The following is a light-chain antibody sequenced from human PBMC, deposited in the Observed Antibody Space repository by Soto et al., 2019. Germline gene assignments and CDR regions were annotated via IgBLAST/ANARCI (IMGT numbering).Light chain of an antibody. Sequence: QSALTQPASVSGSPGQSITISCTGTSSDVGSYNLVSWYQQHPGKAPKLMIYEGSKRPTGVSNRISGPKSGNTASLTISGPHAEDEAEYYCCPYAGSSTYGFRTGTQLTVL. CDR1: SSDVGSYNL. V-gene: IGLV2-23*01. CDR3: CPYAGSSTYG. CDR2: EGS. J-gene: IGLJ1*01.